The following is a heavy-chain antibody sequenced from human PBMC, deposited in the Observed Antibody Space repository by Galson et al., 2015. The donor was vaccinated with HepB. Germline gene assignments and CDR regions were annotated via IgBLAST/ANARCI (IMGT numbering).Heavy chain of an antibody. J-gene: IGHJ6*02. Sequence: SETLSLTCTVSGGSISSYYWSWIRQPPGKGLEWIGYIYYSGSTNYNPSLKSRVTISVDTSKNQFSLKLSSVTAADTAVYYCARGSGDHVIYGMDVWGQGTTVTVSS. D-gene: IGHD4-17*01. V-gene: IGHV4-59*01. CDR1: GGSISSYY. CDR2: IYYSGST. CDR3: ARGSGDHVIYGMDV.